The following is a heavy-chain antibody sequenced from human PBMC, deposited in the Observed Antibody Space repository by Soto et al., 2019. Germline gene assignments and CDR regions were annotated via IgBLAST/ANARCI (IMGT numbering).Heavy chain of an antibody. CDR2: ISSSSSTI. CDR3: AGHGGQWLNWFDP. Sequence: GGSLRLSCAASGFTISSYDMNWVRQAPGKGLEWVSYISSSSSTIYYADSVKGRFTISRDNAKNSLYLQMNSLRAEDTAVYYCAGHGGQWLNWFDPWGQGILVTVSS. CDR1: GFTISSYD. V-gene: IGHV3-48*01. D-gene: IGHD6-19*01. J-gene: IGHJ5*02.